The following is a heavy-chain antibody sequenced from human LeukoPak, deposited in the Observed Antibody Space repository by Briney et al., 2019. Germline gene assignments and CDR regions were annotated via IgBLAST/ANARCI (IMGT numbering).Heavy chain of an antibody. D-gene: IGHD4-17*01. CDR3: ARDPNGDYVGAFDFQR. V-gene: IGHV3-23*01. Sequence: PGGSLRLSCAASGFTFSNYALTWVRRAPGRGLEWVSSISGAGTYYADSVKGRFSISRDNYKNTLYLQMSSLRAEDTAVYYCARDPNGDYVGAFDFQRWGQGTLVTVSS. CDR1: GFTFSNYA. J-gene: IGHJ1*01. CDR2: ISGAGT.